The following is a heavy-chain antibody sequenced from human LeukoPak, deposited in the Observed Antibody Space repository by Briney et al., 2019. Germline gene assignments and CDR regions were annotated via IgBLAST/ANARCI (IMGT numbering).Heavy chain of an antibody. CDR3: ARDSRGYCSSTSCYDFDY. Sequence: ASVKVSCKASGGTFSSYAISWVRQAPGQGLEWMGGIIPIFGTANYAQKFQGRVTITTDESTSTAYMELSSLRSEDTAVYYCARDSRGYCSSTSCYDFDYWGQGTLVTVSS. CDR1: GGTFSSYA. J-gene: IGHJ4*02. V-gene: IGHV1-69*05. CDR2: IIPIFGTA. D-gene: IGHD2-2*01.